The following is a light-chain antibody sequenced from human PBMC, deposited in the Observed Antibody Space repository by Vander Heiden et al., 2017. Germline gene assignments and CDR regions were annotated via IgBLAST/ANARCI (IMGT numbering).Light chain of an antibody. CDR2: DNN. J-gene: IGLJ3*02. CDR1: SANIGRNT. V-gene: IGLV1-44*01. Sequence: QSVLTPPPSASGTPGQRVTLSCSGSSANIGRNTVNWYQQLPGTAPKVLSYDNNQRPSGIPDRFSGSKSGTSASLAISGLQSEDEADYYCAAWDDSRTGWVFGGGTKLTVL. CDR3: AAWDDSRTGWV.